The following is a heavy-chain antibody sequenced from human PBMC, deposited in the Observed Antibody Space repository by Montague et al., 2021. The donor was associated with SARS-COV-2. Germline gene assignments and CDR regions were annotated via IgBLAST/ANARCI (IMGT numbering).Heavy chain of an antibody. J-gene: IGHJ5*02. CDR3: ARHGGDILTGYKFWWFDP. CDR1: GYSFTSYW. Sequence: QSGAEVKKPGESLRISCKGSGYSFTSYWISWVRQMPGKGLEWMGRIDPSDSYTNYSPSFQGHVTISADKSISTAYLQWSSLKASDTAMYYCARHGGDILTGYKFWWFDPWGQGTLVTVSS. V-gene: IGHV5-10-1*01. D-gene: IGHD3-9*01. CDR2: IDPSDSYT.